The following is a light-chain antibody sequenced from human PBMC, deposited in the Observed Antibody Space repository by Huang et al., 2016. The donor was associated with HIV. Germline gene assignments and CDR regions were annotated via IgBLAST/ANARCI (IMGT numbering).Light chain of an antibody. V-gene: IGKV1-NL1*01. Sequence: DIQMTQSSPSRSASVGDRVTFTCRASQGISNSLAWYQQKPGEAPKLLLFAASIMESGVPSRFSGSGSGTDYTLTISSLQPEDFAHYYCQQYYNAPLTFGGGTKVEI. CDR1: QGISNS. CDR3: QQYYNAPLT. CDR2: AAS. J-gene: IGKJ4*01.